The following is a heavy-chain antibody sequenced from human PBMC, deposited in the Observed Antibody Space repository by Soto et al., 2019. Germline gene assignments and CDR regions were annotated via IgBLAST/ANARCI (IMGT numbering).Heavy chain of an antibody. D-gene: IGHD3-9*01. CDR2: MSWDHDK. V-gene: IGHV2-5*02. CDR1: GFSLNTRAAG. Sequence: QITLKESGPTLVKPTQTLTLTCTFSGFSLNTRAAGVGWIRQSPGKALEWLALMSWDHDKFYSPSLRNRLTITKDTAKSPVVLTLTNGDPVDAAAYYCGHLLYAADWAWYFDDWGPGTLGPCPL. CDR3: GHLLYAADWAWYFDD. J-gene: IGHJ2*01.